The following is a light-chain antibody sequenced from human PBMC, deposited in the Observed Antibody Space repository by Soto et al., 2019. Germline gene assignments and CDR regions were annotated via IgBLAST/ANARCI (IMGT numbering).Light chain of an antibody. CDR1: TSDVGGFDL. CDR2: AVT. Sequence: AQPASVSGSPGQSITISCTGTTSDVGGFDLVSWYQQHEGEAPKLILYAVTKRPSGVSSRFSGSKSGNTASLSISGLQPEDEADYYCSSFTSISTRVFGGGTQLTVL. V-gene: IGLV2-14*01. J-gene: IGLJ2*01. CDR3: SSFTSISTRV.